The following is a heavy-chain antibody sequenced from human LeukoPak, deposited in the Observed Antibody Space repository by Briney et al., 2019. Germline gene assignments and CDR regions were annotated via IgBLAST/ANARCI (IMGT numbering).Heavy chain of an antibody. CDR1: GFTFSSYS. V-gene: IGHV3-48*02. CDR3: ARDSADTAMDDDAFDI. D-gene: IGHD5-18*01. CDR2: ISSSSSTI. J-gene: IGHJ3*02. Sequence: GGSLRLSCAASGFTFSSYSMNWVRQAPGKGLEWVSYISSSSSTIYYADSVKGRFTISRDNAKNSLYLQMNSLRDEDTAVYYCARDSADTAMDDDAFDIWGQGTMVTVSS.